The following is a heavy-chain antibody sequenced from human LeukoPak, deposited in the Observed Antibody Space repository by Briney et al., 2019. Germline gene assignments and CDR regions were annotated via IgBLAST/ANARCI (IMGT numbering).Heavy chain of an antibody. CDR1: GGSIGSSSYY. CDR2: INHSGST. CDR3: ARGVYCSSTSCYKGPFDY. J-gene: IGHJ4*02. D-gene: IGHD2-2*01. Sequence: ASETLSLTCTVSGGSIGSSSYYWGRIRQPPGKGLEWIGEINHSGSTNYNPSLKSRVTISVDTSKNQFSLKLSSVTAADTAVYYCARGVYCSSTSCYKGPFDYWGQGTLVTVSS. V-gene: IGHV4-39*07.